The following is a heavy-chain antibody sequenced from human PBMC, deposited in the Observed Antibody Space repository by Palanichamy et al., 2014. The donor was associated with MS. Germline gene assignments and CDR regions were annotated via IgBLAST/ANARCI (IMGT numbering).Heavy chain of an antibody. D-gene: IGHD3-16*01. CDR3: ARVSWSLAVLSAEYFQH. CDR1: GFTFSSYW. V-gene: IGHV3-7*01. J-gene: IGHJ1*01. CDR2: IKQDGSEK. Sequence: QLVEVWGRAWSSLGGPVRLSCAASGFTFSSYWMSWVRQAPGKGLEWVANIKQDGSEKYYVDSVKGRFTISRDNAKNSLYLQMNSLRAEDTAVYYCARVSWSLAVLSAEYFQHWGQGTLVTVSS.